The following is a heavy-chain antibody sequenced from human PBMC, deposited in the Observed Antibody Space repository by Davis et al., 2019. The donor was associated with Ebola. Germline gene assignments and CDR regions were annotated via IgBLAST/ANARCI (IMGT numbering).Heavy chain of an antibody. CDR3: ARAPNYDVLTGTSSYYFDD. J-gene: IGHJ4*02. CDR1: GYTFTSYG. D-gene: IGHD3-9*01. Sequence: ASVKVSCKSYGYTFTSYGLVWVRQAPGLGLEWMGWISGFNTNTNFAQKFQGRVTVSKDTSTNTAYMDLRSLTSDDTAIYYCARAPNYDVLTGTSSYYFDDWGQGTLVTVSS. CDR2: ISGFNTNT. V-gene: IGHV1-18*04.